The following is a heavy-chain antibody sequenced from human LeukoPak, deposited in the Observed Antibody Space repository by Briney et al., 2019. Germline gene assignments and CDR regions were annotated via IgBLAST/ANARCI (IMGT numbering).Heavy chain of an antibody. V-gene: IGHV3-7*04. CDR1: GFTFSSYW. CDR2: IKEDGSQN. D-gene: IGHD6-13*01. Sequence: GGSLRLSCVASGFTFSSYWMSWVRQAPGRGLEWVANIKEDGSQNYYVDSVKGRFTISRDNAKNSLYLQMNRLRADETAVYYCARLRPYSSTWYAYYGMDVWRQGTTVTVSS. CDR3: ARLRPYSSTWYAYYGMDV. J-gene: IGHJ6*02.